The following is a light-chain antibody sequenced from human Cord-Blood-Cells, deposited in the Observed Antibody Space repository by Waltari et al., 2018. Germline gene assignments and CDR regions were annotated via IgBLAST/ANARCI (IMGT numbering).Light chain of an antibody. V-gene: IGKV1-39*01. Sequence: DIQMTQSPSSLSASVGDRVTITCRASQSISSYLNWYQQKPGKAPKLLIYAASSLQSGVPSRFSGSGSGTDFTLTISSLQPEDFATYYCQQSYSTPLGKVATFGQGTKVGIK. CDR3: QQSYSTPLGKVAT. J-gene: IGKJ1*01. CDR1: QSISSY. CDR2: AAS.